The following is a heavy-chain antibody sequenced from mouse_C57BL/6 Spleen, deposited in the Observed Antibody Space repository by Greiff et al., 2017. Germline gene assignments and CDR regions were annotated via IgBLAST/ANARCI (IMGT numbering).Heavy chain of an antibody. CDR2: INPSSGYT. CDR1: GYTFTSYW. Sequence: QVQLQQSGAELAKPGASVKLSCKASGYTFTSYWMHWVKQRPGQGLEWIGYINPSSGYTKYNQKFKDKATLTADKSSSTAYMQLSSLTYEDSAVYYGARSRIGVVAENDYWGQVTTLAASS. CDR3: ARSRIGVVAENDY. D-gene: IGHD1-1*01. J-gene: IGHJ2*01. V-gene: IGHV1-7*01.